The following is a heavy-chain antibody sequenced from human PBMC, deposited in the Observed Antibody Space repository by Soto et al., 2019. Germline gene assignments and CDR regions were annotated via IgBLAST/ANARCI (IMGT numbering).Heavy chain of an antibody. V-gene: IGHV1-69*02. CDR3: ATTWHHAYSGYDFRRIRHSDL. CDR2: IVPILGRA. Sequence: QVQLVQSGAEVKKPGSSVKVSCKASGGTFSSYTIGWVRQAPGQGLEWMGRIVPILGRANYAQQFQGRVTITADTSTSTAYMELSSLISEDPPVYYSATTWHHAYSGYDFRRIRHSDLWGPGARVTVSS. D-gene: IGHD5-12*01. CDR1: GGTFSSYT. J-gene: IGHJ2*01.